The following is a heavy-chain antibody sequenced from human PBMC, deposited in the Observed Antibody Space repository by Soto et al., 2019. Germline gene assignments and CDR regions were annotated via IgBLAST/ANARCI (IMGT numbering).Heavy chain of an antibody. V-gene: IGHV1-18*01. CDR2: ISAYNGNT. J-gene: IGHJ4*02. D-gene: IGHD4-17*01. Sequence: ASVKVSCKASGYTFTSYGISWVRQAPGQGLEWMGWISAYNGNTNYAQKLQGRVTMTTDTSTSTAYMELRSLRAEDTAIYYCAKVPLRPYYFDYWGLGTLVTVSS. CDR3: AKVPLRPYYFDY. CDR1: GYTFTSYG.